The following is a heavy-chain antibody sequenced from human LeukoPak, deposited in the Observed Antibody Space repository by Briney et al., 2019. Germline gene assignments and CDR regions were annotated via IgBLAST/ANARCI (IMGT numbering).Heavy chain of an antibody. D-gene: IGHD3-10*01. CDR1: GYTFTGYY. J-gene: IGHJ4*02. CDR2: INPNSGGT. Sequence: ASVKVSCKASGYTFTGYYMHWVRQAPGQGLEWMGWINPNSGGTNYAQKFKGRVTMTRDTSISTAYMELSRLRSDDTAVYYCARSYYGSGSPSFWGQGTLVTVSS. CDR3: ARSYYGSGSPSF. V-gene: IGHV1-2*02.